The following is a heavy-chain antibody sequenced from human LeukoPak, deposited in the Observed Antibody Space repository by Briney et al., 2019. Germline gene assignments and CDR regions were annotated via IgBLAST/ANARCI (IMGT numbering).Heavy chain of an antibody. CDR3: ARVPNEAGVDY. D-gene: IGHD6-19*01. CDR2: INPSGGST. V-gene: IGHV1-46*01. CDR1: GYTFTSYY. J-gene: IGHJ4*02. Sequence: ASVKVSCKASGYTFTSYYMHWVRQAPGQGLEWMGIINPSGGSTSYAQKFQGRVTMTRDTSTSAVYMELSSPRSEDTAVYYCARVPNEAGVDYWGQGTLVTVSS.